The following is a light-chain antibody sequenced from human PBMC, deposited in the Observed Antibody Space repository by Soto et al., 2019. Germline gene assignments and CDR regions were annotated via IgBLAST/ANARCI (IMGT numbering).Light chain of an antibody. CDR2: AAS. CDR3: QQLNSYLLT. V-gene: IGKV1-9*01. Sequence: IQLTQSPSSLSASVGDRVTITCRASQGISSYLAWYQQKPGKAPKLLIYAASTLQSGVPSRFSGSGSGTDFTLIISSLQPEDFATYYCQQLNSYLLTFGGGTKVDIK. J-gene: IGKJ4*01. CDR1: QGISSY.